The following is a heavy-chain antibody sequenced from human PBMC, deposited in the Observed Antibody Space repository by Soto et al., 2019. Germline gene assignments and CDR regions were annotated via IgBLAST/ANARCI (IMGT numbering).Heavy chain of an antibody. CDR3: AKEVHCGGGSCSWSEGFDY. Sequence: QVQLVESGGGVVQPGRSLRLSCAASGFIFSSYGMHWVRQAPGKGLEWVAVISYEGSHTYYADSVKGRFTITRDNSKNTLYLQMNSLIPEDTAVYYGAKEVHCGGGSCSWSEGFDYWGQGTLLTVSS. D-gene: IGHD2-15*01. CDR1: GFIFSSYG. CDR2: ISYEGSHT. J-gene: IGHJ4*02. V-gene: IGHV3-30*18.